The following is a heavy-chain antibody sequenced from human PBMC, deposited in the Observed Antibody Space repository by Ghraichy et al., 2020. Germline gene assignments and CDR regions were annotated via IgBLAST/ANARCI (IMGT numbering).Heavy chain of an antibody. CDR1: GFTFSSYA. Sequence: GGSRRLSCAASGFTFSSYAMSWVRQAPGKGLEWVSAISGSGGSTYYADSVKGRFTISRDNSKNTLYLQMNSLRAEDTAVYYCAKLRAAAGTRWFDPWGQGTLVTVSS. CDR2: ISGSGGST. D-gene: IGHD6-13*01. V-gene: IGHV3-23*01. J-gene: IGHJ5*02. CDR3: AKLRAAAGTRWFDP.